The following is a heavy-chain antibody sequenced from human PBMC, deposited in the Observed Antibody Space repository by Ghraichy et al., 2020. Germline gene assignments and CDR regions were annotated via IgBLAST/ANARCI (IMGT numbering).Heavy chain of an antibody. V-gene: IGHV3-7*01. D-gene: IGHD3-16*01. J-gene: IGHJ1*01. Sequence: GGSLRLSCAASGFIFSSNWMSWVRLAPGKGPEWVANIKEDGSRNYYVESVEGRFTISRDNAKNSLYLQMNNLRVEDTAVYYCVRNYDWGQGTLVTVSS. CDR1: GFIFSSNW. CDR3: VRNYD. CDR2: IKEDGSRN.